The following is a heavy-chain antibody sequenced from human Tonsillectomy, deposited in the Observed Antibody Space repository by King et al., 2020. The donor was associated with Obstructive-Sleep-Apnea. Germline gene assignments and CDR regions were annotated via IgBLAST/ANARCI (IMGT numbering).Heavy chain of an antibody. J-gene: IGHJ4*02. D-gene: IGHD5-18*01. V-gene: IGHV1-8*01. CDR1: GYTFTSYD. CDR2: MNPNSGNT. Sequence: VQLVESGAEVKKPGASVKVSCKASGYTFTSYDINWGRQATGQGLEWMGWMNPNSGNTGYAQKFQGRVTMTRNTSMTTAYMELRSLTSEDTAVYYCVRERGYPDYWGQGTLVTVSS. CDR3: VRERGYPDY.